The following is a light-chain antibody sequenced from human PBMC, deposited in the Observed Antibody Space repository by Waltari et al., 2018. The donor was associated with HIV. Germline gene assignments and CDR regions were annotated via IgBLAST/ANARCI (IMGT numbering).Light chain of an antibody. CDR1: NNEVGTYNY. CDR2: DVT. J-gene: IGLJ3*02. V-gene: IGLV2-14*03. Sequence: QSALTQPASVSGSPGQSITISCTGTNNEVGTYNYVSWYQQHPGKAPKIMIYDVTDRPSGVSDRFSGSKSGNTASLTISGLQAEDEADYYCSSYTSSISLVFGGGTKVTVL. CDR3: SSYTSSISLV.